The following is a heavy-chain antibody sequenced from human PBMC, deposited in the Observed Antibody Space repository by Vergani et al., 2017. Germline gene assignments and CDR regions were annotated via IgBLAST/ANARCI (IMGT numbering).Heavy chain of an antibody. CDR2: INHSGST. J-gene: IGHJ6*03. D-gene: IGHD3-3*01. CDR3: ARVLELYDFWSGYRVRYYYYMDV. CDR1: GGSFSGYY. Sequence: QVQLQQWGAGLLKPSETLSLTCAVYGGSFSGYYWSWIRQPPGKGLEWIGEINHSGSTNYNPSLKSRVTISVDTSKNQFSLKLSSVTAADTAVYYCARVLELYDFWSGYRVRYYYYMDVWGKGTTVTVSS. V-gene: IGHV4-34*01.